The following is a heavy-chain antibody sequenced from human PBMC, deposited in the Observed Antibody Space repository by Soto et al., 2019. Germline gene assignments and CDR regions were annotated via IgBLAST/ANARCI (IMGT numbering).Heavy chain of an antibody. CDR1: GFTFSSYG. V-gene: IGHV3-30*18. Sequence: GGSLRLSCAASGFTFSSYGMHWVRQAPGKGLEWVAVISYDGSNKYYADSVKGRFTISRDNSKNTLYLQMNSLRAEDTAVYYCAKEDEYSSPPGYFDYWGQGTLVTV. CDR2: ISYDGSNK. D-gene: IGHD6-6*01. CDR3: AKEDEYSSPPGYFDY. J-gene: IGHJ4*02.